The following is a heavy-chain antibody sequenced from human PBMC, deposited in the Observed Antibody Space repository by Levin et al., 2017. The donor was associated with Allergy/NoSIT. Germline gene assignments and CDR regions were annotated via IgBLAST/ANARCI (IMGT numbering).Heavy chain of an antibody. V-gene: IGHV3-30*04. CDR2: ISYDGSNK. Sequence: GGSLRLSCAASGFTFSSYAMHWVRQAPGKGLEWVAVISYDGSNKYYADSVKGRFTISRDNSKNTLYLQMNSLRAEDTAVYYCARDYAKDGSSWSFDYWGQGTLVTVSS. J-gene: IGHJ4*02. CDR3: ARDYAKDGSSWSFDY. D-gene: IGHD6-13*01. CDR1: GFTFSSYA.